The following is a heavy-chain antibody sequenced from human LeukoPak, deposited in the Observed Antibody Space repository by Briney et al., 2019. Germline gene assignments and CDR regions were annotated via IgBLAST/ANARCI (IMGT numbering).Heavy chain of an antibody. V-gene: IGHV4-4*02. CDR3: ARQKDSTGWTWYFDL. CDR1: GGSISSSNW. Sequence: PSGTLSLTCAVSGGSISSSNWWSWVRQPPGKGLEWIGEIYHSGSTTYNPSLKSRVTISEDTSENQLSLKLISVTAADTAVYYCARQKDSTGWTWYFDLWGRGTLVTVSS. CDR2: IYHSGST. D-gene: IGHD6-19*01. J-gene: IGHJ2*01.